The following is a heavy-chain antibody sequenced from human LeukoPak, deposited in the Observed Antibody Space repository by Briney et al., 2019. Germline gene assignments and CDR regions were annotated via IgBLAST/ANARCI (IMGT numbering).Heavy chain of an antibody. Sequence: SETLSLTCAVYGGSFSGYYWSWLRQPPGKGLEWIGEINHSGSTNYNPSLKSRVTISVDTSKNQFSLKLSSVTAADTAVYYCARGRIAARLNGVTWIDYWGQGTLVTVSS. CDR3: ARGRIAARLNGVTWIDY. J-gene: IGHJ4*02. D-gene: IGHD6-6*01. CDR2: INHSGST. V-gene: IGHV4-34*01. CDR1: GGSFSGYY.